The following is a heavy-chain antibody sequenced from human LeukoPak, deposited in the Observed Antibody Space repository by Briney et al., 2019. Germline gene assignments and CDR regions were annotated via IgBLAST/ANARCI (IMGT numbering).Heavy chain of an antibody. CDR2: IYTSGST. D-gene: IGHD4-23*01. CDR3: ARVSYGGIVIFDY. Sequence: SETLSLTCTVSGGSTSSGSYYWSWIRQPAGKGLEWIGRIYTSGSTNYNPSLKSRVTISVDTSKNQFSLKLSSVTAADTAVYYCARVSYGGIVIFDYWGQGTLVTVSS. J-gene: IGHJ4*02. V-gene: IGHV4-61*02. CDR1: GGSTSSGSYY.